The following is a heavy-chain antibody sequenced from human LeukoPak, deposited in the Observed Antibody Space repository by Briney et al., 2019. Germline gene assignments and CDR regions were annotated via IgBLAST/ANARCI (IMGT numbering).Heavy chain of an antibody. D-gene: IGHD6-19*01. Sequence: PSETLSLTCTVSGYSIISSYYWGWIRQPPGKGLEWIGSIYYSGSTYYNPSLKSRVTISVDTSKNQFSLKLSSVTAADTAVYYCARDLSPRFGYSSGWFLPWGQGTLVTVSS. J-gene: IGHJ5*02. CDR1: GYSIISSYY. CDR3: ARDLSPRFGYSSGWFLP. V-gene: IGHV4-38-2*02. CDR2: IYYSGST.